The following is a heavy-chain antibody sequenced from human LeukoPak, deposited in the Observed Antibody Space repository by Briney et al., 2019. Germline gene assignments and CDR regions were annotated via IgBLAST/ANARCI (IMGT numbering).Heavy chain of an antibody. D-gene: IGHD3-3*01. V-gene: IGHV3-30-3*01. J-gene: IGHJ6*03. CDR2: ISYDGSNK. CDR1: GFTFSSYA. Sequence: GGSLRLSCAASGFTFSSYAMHWVRQAPGKGLEWVAVISYDGSNKYYADSVKGRFTISRDNSKNTLYLQMNSLRAEDTAVYYCAKDSWEPDFWSGYYYYYYMDVWGKGTTVTVSS. CDR3: AKDSWEPDFWSGYYYYYYMDV.